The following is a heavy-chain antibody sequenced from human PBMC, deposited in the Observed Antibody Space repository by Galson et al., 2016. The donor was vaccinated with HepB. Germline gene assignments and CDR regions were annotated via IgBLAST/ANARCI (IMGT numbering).Heavy chain of an antibody. CDR1: GSTFSSYW. J-gene: IGHJ6*02. CDR3: AGGVEMSTILGDV. D-gene: IGHD5-24*01. V-gene: IGHV3-74*03. Sequence: SLRLSCAASGSTFSSYWMHWVRQAPGEGLVWLSRIRPDGSTTAYADSVRGRFTISRDNAKNTLYLQMNSLRAEDTAVYYCAGGVEMSTILGDVWGQGTTVTVSS. CDR2: IRPDGSTT.